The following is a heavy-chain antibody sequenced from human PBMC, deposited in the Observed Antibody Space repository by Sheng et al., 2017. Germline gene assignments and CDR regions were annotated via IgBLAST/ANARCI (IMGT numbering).Heavy chain of an antibody. CDR2: IYSGGST. CDR1: GFTVSSNY. D-gene: IGHD5-18*01. J-gene: IGHJ4*02. V-gene: IGHV3-53*01. CDR3: ARGTWIQLCLDY. Sequence: EVQLVESGGGLIQPGGSLRLSCAASGFTVSSNYMSWVRQAPGKGLEWVSVIYSGGSTYYADSVKGRFTISRDNSKNTLYLQMNSLRAEDTAVYYCARGTWIQLCLDYVGPGNAWSTVSS.